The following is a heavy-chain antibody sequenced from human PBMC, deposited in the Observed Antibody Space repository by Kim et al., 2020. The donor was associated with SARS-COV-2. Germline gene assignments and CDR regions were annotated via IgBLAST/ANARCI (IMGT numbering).Heavy chain of an antibody. J-gene: IGHJ4*02. D-gene: IGHD6-13*01. Sequence: EESVKGRFTISRDESKNTAFLQMGSLNPEDTAVYYSTRGRDWSAGIYHIDDWGQGTLVTVSS. V-gene: IGHV3-73*01. CDR3: TRGRDWSAGIYHIDD.